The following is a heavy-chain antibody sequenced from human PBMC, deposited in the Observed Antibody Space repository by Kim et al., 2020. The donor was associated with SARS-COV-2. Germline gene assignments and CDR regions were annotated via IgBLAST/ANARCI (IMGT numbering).Heavy chain of an antibody. CDR3: ARDIFERRVRRDP. Sequence: GGSLRLSCAASGLTVSDYSMTWVRQAPGKGLEWISYIGGNGGRIVYADSVKGRFTISRDKASNSLYLQMHSLRVEDTAVYFCARDIFERRVRRDPWGQGTLVTVSS. V-gene: IGHV3-11*01. CDR1: GLTVSDYS. J-gene: IGHJ5*02. D-gene: IGHD3-9*01. CDR2: IGGNGGRI.